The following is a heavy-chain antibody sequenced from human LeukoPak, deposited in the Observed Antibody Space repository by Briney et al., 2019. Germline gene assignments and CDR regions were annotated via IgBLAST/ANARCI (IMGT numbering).Heavy chain of an antibody. J-gene: IGHJ4*02. Sequence: GGSLRLSCAASRFTFSSYAMSWVRQAPGKGLEWVSAIGGNGGSTYYADSVKGRFTISRDNSKNTLYLQMNSLRAEDTAVYYCARNSGYDPYYFDYWGQGTLITVSS. V-gene: IGHV3-23*01. CDR2: IGGNGGST. CDR1: RFTFSSYA. CDR3: ARNSGYDPYYFDY. D-gene: IGHD5-12*01.